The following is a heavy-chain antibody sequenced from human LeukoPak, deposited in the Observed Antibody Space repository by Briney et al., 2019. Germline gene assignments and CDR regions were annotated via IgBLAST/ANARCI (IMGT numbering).Heavy chain of an antibody. J-gene: IGHJ6*02. CDR2: TYYRSKWYN. V-gene: IGHV6-1*01. CDR1: GDSVSSNSAA. Sequence: SQTLSLTCAISGDSVSSNSAAWNWIRQSPSRGLEWLGRTYYRSKWYNDYAVSVKSRITINPDTSKNQLSLQLNSVTPEDTAVYYCARDRVAVAGTVSYYYYGMDVWGQGTTVTVSS. D-gene: IGHD6-19*01. CDR3: ARDRVAVAGTVSYYYYGMDV.